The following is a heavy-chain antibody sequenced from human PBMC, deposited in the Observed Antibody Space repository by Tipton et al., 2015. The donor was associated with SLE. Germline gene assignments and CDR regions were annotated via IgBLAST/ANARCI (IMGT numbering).Heavy chain of an antibody. Sequence: QSGAEVKNPGASVKVSRKASGYTFTNYYIHWVRQAPGQGLEWMGMINPSSGRTTSALKFQGRLTMSRDTSASTVYMDLSSLRSEDTAMYYCARDIVVVTSSRGFDIWGQGTVVTVSS. CDR1: GYTFTNYY. V-gene: IGHV1-46*01. J-gene: IGHJ3*02. D-gene: IGHD2-21*02. CDR2: INPSSGRT. CDR3: ARDIVVVTSSRGFDI.